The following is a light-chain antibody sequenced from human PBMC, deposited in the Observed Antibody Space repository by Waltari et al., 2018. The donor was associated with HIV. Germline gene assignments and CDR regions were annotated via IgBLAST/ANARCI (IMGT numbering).Light chain of an antibody. CDR1: SSNIGTNN. J-gene: IGLJ2*01. Sequence: QSVLTQPPSTSGTPGQKVTISCSGSSSNIGTNNVNWYQKLPGTAPKLLIYKNDQRPSGVPYRFSGSKSGASASLAIIGLRSGDEGDYYCAGWDESLSGVIFGGGTKLSVL. CDR2: KND. V-gene: IGLV1-47*01. CDR3: AGWDESLSGVI.